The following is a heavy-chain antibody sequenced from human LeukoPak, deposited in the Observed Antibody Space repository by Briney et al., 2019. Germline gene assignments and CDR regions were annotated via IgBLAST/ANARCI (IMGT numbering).Heavy chain of an antibody. CDR3: AREYSYGYSGPFDS. J-gene: IGHJ3*02. CDR1: GFSVSSTY. Sequence: GGSLRLSCVASGFSVSSTYMSRVRQAPGRRLEWVSLSGGQRHYADSVEDRFTMSRDNAKNSLYLQMNSLRAEDTAVYYCAREYSYGYSGPFDSWGQGTMVTVSS. V-gene: IGHV3-53*01. CDR2: SGGQR. D-gene: IGHD5-18*01.